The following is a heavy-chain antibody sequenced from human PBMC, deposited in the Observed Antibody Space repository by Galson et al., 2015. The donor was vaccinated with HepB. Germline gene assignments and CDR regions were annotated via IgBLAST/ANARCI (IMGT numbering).Heavy chain of an antibody. CDR3: ARGALVRVVGGSQNNWFAP. Sequence: SVKVSCKASGYTFSTYSITWVRQAPGQGLEWMGWISPYNRDTKYARKFQGRVTMTTDTFTGTAYMELRSLRSDDTAFYYCARGALVRVVGGSQNNWFAPWGQGTLVTVSS. D-gene: IGHD2-15*01. CDR1: GYTFSTYS. J-gene: IGHJ5*02. V-gene: IGHV1-18*01. CDR2: ISPYNRDT.